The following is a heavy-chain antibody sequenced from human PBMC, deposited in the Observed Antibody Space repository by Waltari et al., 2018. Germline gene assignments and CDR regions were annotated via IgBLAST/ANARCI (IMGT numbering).Heavy chain of an antibody. CDR2: IYHSGST. CDR3: ARHFWFGSGSYSYYFDY. D-gene: IGHD3-10*01. J-gene: IGHJ4*02. CDR1: GYSISSGYY. Sequence: QVQLQESGPGLVKPSETLSLTCAVSGYSISSGYYWGWIRQPTGKGLEWIGSIYHSGSTYYNPSLKSRVTISVDTSKNQFSLKLSSVTAADTAVYYCARHFWFGSGSYSYYFDYWGQGTLVTVSS. V-gene: IGHV4-38-2*01.